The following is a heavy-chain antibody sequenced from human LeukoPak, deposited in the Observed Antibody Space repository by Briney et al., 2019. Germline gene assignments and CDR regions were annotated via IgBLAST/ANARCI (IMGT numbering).Heavy chain of an antibody. CDR1: GFTFSTHA. CDR3: AGSTTNLPRGNYYYYYMDV. CDR2: ISYDGSNK. D-gene: IGHD2-2*01. J-gene: IGHJ6*03. Sequence: PGGSLRLSCAASGFTFSTHAMHWVRQAPGKGLEWVAVISYDGSNKYYADSVKGRFTISRDNSKNTLYLQMNSLRAEDTAVYYCAGSTTNLPRGNYYYYYMDVWGKGTTVTVSS. V-gene: IGHV3-30-3*01.